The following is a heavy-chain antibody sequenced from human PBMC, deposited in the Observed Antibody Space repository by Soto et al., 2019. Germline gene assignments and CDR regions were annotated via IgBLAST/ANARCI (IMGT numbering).Heavy chain of an antibody. CDR3: ARGPLWFGELLHY. D-gene: IGHD3-10*01. CDR2: ISSSSSTI. J-gene: IGHJ4*02. Sequence: PGGSLRLSCAASGFTFSSYSMNWVRQAPGKGLEWVSYISSSSSTIYYADSVKGRFTISRGNAKNSLYLQMNSLRAEDTAVYYCARGPLWFGELLHYWGQGTLVTVSS. CDR1: GFTFSSYS. V-gene: IGHV3-48*01.